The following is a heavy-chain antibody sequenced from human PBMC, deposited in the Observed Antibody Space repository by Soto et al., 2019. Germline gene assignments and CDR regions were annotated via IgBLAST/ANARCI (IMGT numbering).Heavy chain of an antibody. J-gene: IGHJ4*02. Sequence: SVKVSCKASGGTFSSYAISWVRQAPGQGLEWMGGIIPIFGTANYAQKFQGRVTITAGKSTSTAYMELSSLRSEDTAVYYCATALRGDKKVVFPPRLCYWGQGTLVTVSS. CDR2: IIPIFGTA. CDR1: GGTFSSYA. CDR3: ATALRGDKKVVFPPRLCY. V-gene: IGHV1-69*06. D-gene: IGHD2-15*01.